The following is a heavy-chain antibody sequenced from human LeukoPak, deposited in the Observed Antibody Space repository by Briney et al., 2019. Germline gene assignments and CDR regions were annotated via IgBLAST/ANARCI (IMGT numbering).Heavy chain of an antibody. D-gene: IGHD3-3*01. V-gene: IGHV3-53*01. J-gene: IGHJ4*02. Sequence: GGSLRLSCAASGFTVSSNYMSWVRQAPGKGLEWVSVIYSGGSTYYADSVKGRFTISRDNSKNTLYLQMNSLRAEDTAVYYCARNFDFWSGYWAFGYWGQGTLVTVSS. CDR1: GFTVSSNY. CDR2: IYSGGST. CDR3: ARNFDFWSGYWAFGY.